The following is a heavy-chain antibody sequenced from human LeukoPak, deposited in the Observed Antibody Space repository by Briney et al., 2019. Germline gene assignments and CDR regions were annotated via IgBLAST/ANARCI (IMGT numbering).Heavy chain of an antibody. V-gene: IGHV4-59*01. CDR3: ARGRGDPISMVRGVFIDY. CDR1: GGSISSYY. D-gene: IGHD3-10*01. Sequence: SETLSLTCTVSGGSISSYYWSWIRQPPGKGLEWIGYIYYSGSTNYNPSLKSRVTISVDTSKNQFSLKLSSVTAADTAVYYCARGRGDPISMVRGVFIDYWGQGTLVTVSP. J-gene: IGHJ4*02. CDR2: IYYSGST.